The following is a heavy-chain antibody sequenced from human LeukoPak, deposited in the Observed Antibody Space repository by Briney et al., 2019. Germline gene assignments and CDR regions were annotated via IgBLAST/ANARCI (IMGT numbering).Heavy chain of an antibody. Sequence: GGSLRLSCAASGFTFSSSWMYWVRQAPGKGLVWVSRINNDGTTTTDADSVKGRFTISRDNAKNMLYLQMNSLRAEDTAVYYCARDPQLWFGELSLFDYWGQGTLVTVSS. V-gene: IGHV3-74*01. D-gene: IGHD3-10*01. CDR2: INNDGTTT. CDR3: ARDPQLWFGELSLFDY. CDR1: GFTFSSSW. J-gene: IGHJ4*02.